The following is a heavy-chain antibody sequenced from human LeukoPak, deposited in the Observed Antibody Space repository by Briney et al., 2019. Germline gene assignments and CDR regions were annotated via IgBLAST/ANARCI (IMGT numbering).Heavy chain of an antibody. CDR1: GYTFTTYY. V-gene: IGHV1-46*01. Sequence: ASVKVSCKASGYTFTTYYIHWVRQAPGQGREWLGIINPNSGGTLYAQKFQGRVTMTRDTSTSTVYMEVRSLRSDDTAVYYCARGSARFDYWGQGTLVTVSS. J-gene: IGHJ4*02. CDR3: ARGSARFDY. CDR2: INPNSGGT.